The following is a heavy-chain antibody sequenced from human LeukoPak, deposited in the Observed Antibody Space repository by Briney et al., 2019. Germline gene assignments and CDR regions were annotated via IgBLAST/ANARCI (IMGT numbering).Heavy chain of an antibody. CDR1: GFTFSSYA. CDR3: AKMGVGSPLTPYDAFDI. CDR2: ISVGGGST. V-gene: IGHV3-23*01. J-gene: IGHJ3*02. Sequence: GESLKISCAASGFTFSSYAMSWVRQAPGKGLEWVSGISVGGGSTYYADSVKGRFTISRDNSKNTLYLQMNSLRAEDTAVYYCAKMGVGSPLTPYDAFDIWGQGTMVTVSS. D-gene: IGHD3-3*01.